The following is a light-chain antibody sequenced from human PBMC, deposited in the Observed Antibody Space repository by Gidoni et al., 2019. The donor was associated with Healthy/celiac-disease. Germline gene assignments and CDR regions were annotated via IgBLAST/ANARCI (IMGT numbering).Light chain of an antibody. CDR2: LGS. V-gene: IGKV2-28*01. CDR1: QCLLHSNGYNY. Sequence: IVLTKSPLSLPVTPGEPASISCRSSQCLLHSNGYNYLDWYLQKPGQSPQLLIYLGSNRASGVPDRFSGSGSGTDFTLKISRVEAEDVGVYYCMQALQTPPYTFGQGTKLEIK. CDR3: MQALQTPPYT. J-gene: IGKJ2*01.